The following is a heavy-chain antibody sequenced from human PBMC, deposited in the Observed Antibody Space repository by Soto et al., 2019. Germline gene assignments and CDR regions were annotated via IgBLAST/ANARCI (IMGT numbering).Heavy chain of an antibody. J-gene: IGHJ3*02. Sequence: PSETLSLTCTVAGGSINTFYWNWIRQPPGKGLEWIGSIYYSGSTNYNPSLKSRVTISVDTSKNQFSLKLSSATAAHTAVYYCAREYSGYDNRGGDAFDIWGQGTMVTVSS. CDR2: IYYSGST. D-gene: IGHD5-12*01. CDR1: GGSINTFY. V-gene: IGHV4-59*08. CDR3: AREYSGYDNRGGDAFDI.